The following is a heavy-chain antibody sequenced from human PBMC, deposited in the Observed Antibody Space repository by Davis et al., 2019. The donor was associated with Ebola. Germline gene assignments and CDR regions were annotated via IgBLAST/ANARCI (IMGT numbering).Heavy chain of an antibody. Sequence: PGGSLRLSCAASGFTFTNYWMHWVRQVPGKGLVWVSGISSNGGSTYYADSVKGRFTISRDNSKNTLYLQMNSLRAEDTAVYYCANPLYYYDTSGTGYWGQGTLVTVSS. CDR1: GFTFTNYW. CDR2: ISSNGGST. V-gene: IGHV3-23*01. J-gene: IGHJ4*02. CDR3: ANPLYYYDTSGTGY. D-gene: IGHD3-22*01.